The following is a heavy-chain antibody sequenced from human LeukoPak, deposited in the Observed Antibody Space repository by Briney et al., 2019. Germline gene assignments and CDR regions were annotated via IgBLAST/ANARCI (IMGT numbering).Heavy chain of an antibody. CDR1: GFSIRTFW. J-gene: IGHJ4*02. CDR3: ARGGLGRYFDWLLSGY. D-gene: IGHD3-9*01. Sequence: GGSLRLSCVASGFSIRTFWMTWVRQAPGKGLEWVANIRGDESRLYYVDSVKGRFTISRDNSKNTLYLQMNSLRAEDTAVYYCARGGLGRYFDWLLSGYWGQGTLVTVSS. CDR2: IRGDESRL. V-gene: IGHV3-7*01.